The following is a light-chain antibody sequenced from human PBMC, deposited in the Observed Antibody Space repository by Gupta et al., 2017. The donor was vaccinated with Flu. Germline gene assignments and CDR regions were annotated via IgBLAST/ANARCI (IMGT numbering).Light chain of an antibody. Sequence: DIQMTQSPSSLSASVGDRITITCRASQHINTYLNWYQQRPGESPKLLIYGATSLQSGVPSRCSGSGAGTKFILTISSLQAGDFATYYCQQTNSTPPTFGQGTKLDIK. CDR2: GAT. V-gene: IGKV1-39*01. J-gene: IGKJ2*01. CDR1: QHINTY. CDR3: QQTNSTPPT.